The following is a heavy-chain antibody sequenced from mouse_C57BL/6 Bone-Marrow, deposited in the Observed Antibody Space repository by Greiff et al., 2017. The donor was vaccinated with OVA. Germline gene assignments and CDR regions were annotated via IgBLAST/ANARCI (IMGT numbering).Heavy chain of an antibody. J-gene: IGHJ2*01. D-gene: IGHD2-2*01. V-gene: IGHV5-4*03. CDR2: ISDGGSYT. CDR3: ARGGYLYYFDY. CDR1: GFTFSSYA. Sequence: EVKLVESGGGLVKPGGSLKLSCAASGFTFSSYAMSWVRQTPEKRLEWVATISDGGSYTYYPDNVKGRFTISRDNAKNNLYLHMSHLKSEDTAMYYCARGGYLYYFDYWGQGTTLTVSS.